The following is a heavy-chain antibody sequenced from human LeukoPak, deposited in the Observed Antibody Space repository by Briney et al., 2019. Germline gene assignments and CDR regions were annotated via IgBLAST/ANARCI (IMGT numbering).Heavy chain of an antibody. CDR2: ISGKSGSI. Sequence: PGGSLRLSCAPSGFTFDDYAMHCVRQAPGKGLEWVSDISGKSGSIGYADSVKGRFTISRDNAKNSLYLQMNSLRAEDTALYYGAKGNGDYFFDYWGKGTLVTVCS. D-gene: IGHD4-17*01. CDR1: GFTFDDYA. CDR3: AKGNGDYFFDY. V-gene: IGHV3-9*01. J-gene: IGHJ4*02.